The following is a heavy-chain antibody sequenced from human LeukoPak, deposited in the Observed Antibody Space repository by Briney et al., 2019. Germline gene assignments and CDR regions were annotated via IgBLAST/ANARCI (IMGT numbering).Heavy chain of an antibody. CDR2: ISGYNGNT. V-gene: IGHV1-18*01. CDR1: GYTFTNYG. CDR3: ARDIGYGSSSYYFDY. J-gene: IGHJ4*02. Sequence: VSVKVSCKASGYTFTNYGISWVRQAPGQGLEWMGWISGYNGNTKYAQKFQGRVTMTTDTSTITAFMELRSLRSDDTAVYYCARDIGYGSSSYYFDYWGQGTLVIVSS. D-gene: IGHD6-13*01.